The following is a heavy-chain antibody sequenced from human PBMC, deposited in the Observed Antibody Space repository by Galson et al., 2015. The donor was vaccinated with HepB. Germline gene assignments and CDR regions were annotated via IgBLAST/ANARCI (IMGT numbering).Heavy chain of an antibody. V-gene: IGHV5-51*01. D-gene: IGHD6-19*01. CDR3: ARLRSSGWYFALDYYYGMDV. Sequence: QSGAEVKKPGESLKISCKGSGYSFTSYWIGWVRQMPGKGLEWMGIIYPGDSDTRYSPSFQGQVTISADKSISTAYLQWSSLKASDTAMYYCARLRSSGWYFALDYYYGMDVWGQGTTVTVSS. CDR1: GYSFTSYW. J-gene: IGHJ6*02. CDR2: IYPGDSDT.